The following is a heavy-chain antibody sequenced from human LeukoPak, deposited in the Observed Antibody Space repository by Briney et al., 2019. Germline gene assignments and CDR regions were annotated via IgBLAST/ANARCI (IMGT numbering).Heavy chain of an antibody. Sequence: SETLSLTCTVSGGSISSNSYYWGWIRQPPGKGLEWIGSIYYSGSTYYNPSLKSRVTISVDTSKNQFSLKLRSVIAADTAVYYCARDYSSSFDYWGQGTLVTVSS. CDR3: ARDYSSSFDY. V-gene: IGHV4-39*07. CDR1: GGSISSNSYY. J-gene: IGHJ4*02. CDR2: IYYSGST. D-gene: IGHD6-13*01.